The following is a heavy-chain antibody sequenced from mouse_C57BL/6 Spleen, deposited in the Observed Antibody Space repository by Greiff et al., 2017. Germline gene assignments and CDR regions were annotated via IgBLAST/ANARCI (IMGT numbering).Heavy chain of an antibody. J-gene: IGHJ4*01. D-gene: IGHD1-1*01. Sequence: EVQLQQSGPELVKPGASVKISCKASGYTFTDYYMNWVKQSHGKSLEWIGDINPNNGGTSYNQKFKGKATLTVDKSSSTAYMELRSLTSEDSAVYYGARGGYYGFDAMDYWGQGTSVTVSS. CDR3: ARGGYYGFDAMDY. CDR2: INPNNGGT. CDR1: GYTFTDYY. V-gene: IGHV1-26*01.